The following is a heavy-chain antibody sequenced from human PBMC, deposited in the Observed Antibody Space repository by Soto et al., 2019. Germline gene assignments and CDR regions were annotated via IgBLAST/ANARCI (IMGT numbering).Heavy chain of an antibody. CDR2: ISSSGSTI. J-gene: IGHJ4*02. V-gene: IGHV3-11*01. CDR1: GFTFSDYY. D-gene: IGHD2-2*01. CDR3: ARLYCSSTSCSYPYFDY. Sequence: GGSLRLSCAASGFTFSDYYMSWIRQAPGKGLEWVSYISSSGSTIYYADSVKGRFTISRDNAKNSLYLQMNSLRAEDTAVYYCARLYCSSTSCSYPYFDYWGQGTLVTVSS.